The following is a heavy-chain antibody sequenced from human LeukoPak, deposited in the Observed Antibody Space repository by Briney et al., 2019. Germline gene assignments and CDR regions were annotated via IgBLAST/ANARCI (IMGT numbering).Heavy chain of an antibody. CDR3: ARDTGGTVDY. Sequence: ASVKVSCKASGYSFSDYYMHWLRQAPGQGLEWMGGIIPIFGTANYAQKFQGRVTITADKSTSTAYMELSSLRSEDTAVYYCARDTGGTVDYWGQGTLVTVSS. J-gene: IGHJ4*02. CDR1: GYSFSDYY. CDR2: IIPIFGTA. V-gene: IGHV1-69*06. D-gene: IGHD2-8*02.